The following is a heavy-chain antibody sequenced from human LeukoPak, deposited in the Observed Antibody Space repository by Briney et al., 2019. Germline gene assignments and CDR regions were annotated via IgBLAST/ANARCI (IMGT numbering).Heavy chain of an antibody. Sequence: GGSLRLSCAASGFTFSSYAMSWVRQAPGKGLEWVSAIRGSGGSTYYADSVKGRFTISRDNSKNTLYLQMNSLRAEDTAVYYCAKDDSSTKIHYFDYWGQGTLVTVSS. J-gene: IGHJ4*02. CDR2: IRGSGGST. D-gene: IGHD6-13*01. V-gene: IGHV3-23*01. CDR1: GFTFSSYA. CDR3: AKDDSSTKIHYFDY.